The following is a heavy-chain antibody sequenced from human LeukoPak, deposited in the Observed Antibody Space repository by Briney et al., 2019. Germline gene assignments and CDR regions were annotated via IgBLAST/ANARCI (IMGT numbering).Heavy chain of an antibody. J-gene: IGHJ3*02. D-gene: IGHD6-19*01. Sequence: PGVSLRLSCAASGFTISSNYRSWVRQAPGRGLEWVSRIYSGGSTYYADSVKGRFSISRDNSKNTVYLQMNSLRAEDTAVYYCARVRLDSSERYLDAFENWGQGTMVTVSS. CDR3: ARVRLDSSERYLDAFEN. CDR1: GFTISSNY. V-gene: IGHV3-53*01. CDR2: IYSGGST.